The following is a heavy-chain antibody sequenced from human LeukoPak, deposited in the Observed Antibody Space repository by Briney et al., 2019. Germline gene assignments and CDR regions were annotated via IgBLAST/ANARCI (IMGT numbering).Heavy chain of an antibody. Sequence: GGSLRLSCAASGFTFSSYAMSWVRQAPGKGLEWVSAISGSGGSTYYADSVKGRFTISRDNSKNTLYLQMNSLRAEDTAVYYCAKDVDSGGWYWVSALGIDYFDYWGQGTLVTVSS. CDR2: ISGSGGST. D-gene: IGHD6-19*01. CDR3: AKDVDSGGWYWVSALGIDYFDY. CDR1: GFTFSSYA. V-gene: IGHV3-23*01. J-gene: IGHJ4*02.